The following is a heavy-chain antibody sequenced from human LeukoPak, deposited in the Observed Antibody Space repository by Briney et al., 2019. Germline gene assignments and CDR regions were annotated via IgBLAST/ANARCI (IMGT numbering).Heavy chain of an antibody. CDR3: VRDNGYCSGGSCAPVPFDY. CDR1: GFTFSSYN. V-gene: IGHV3-48*01. J-gene: IGHJ4*02. CDR2: ISSSTSTI. D-gene: IGHD2-15*01. Sequence: PGGSLRLSCAASGFTFSSYNMNWVRQVPGKGLEWVSYISSSTSTIYYADSVKGRFTISRDNAKNSLYLQMHSLRAEDTAVYYCVRDNGYCSGGSCAPVPFDYWGQGTLVTVSS.